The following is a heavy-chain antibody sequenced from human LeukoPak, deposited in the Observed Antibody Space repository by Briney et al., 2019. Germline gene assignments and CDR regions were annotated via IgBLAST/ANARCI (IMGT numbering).Heavy chain of an antibody. J-gene: IGHJ4*02. CDR1: GYTFTSYG. Sequence: ASVNVSCKASGYTFTSYGISWVRQAPGQGLEWMGWISAYNGNTNYAQKLQDRVTMTTDTSTSTAYMELRSLRSDDTAVYYCARAEVAGSGRSPSFDYWGQGTLVTVSS. V-gene: IGHV1-18*01. CDR3: ARAEVAGSGRSPSFDY. CDR2: ISAYNGNT. D-gene: IGHD3-10*01.